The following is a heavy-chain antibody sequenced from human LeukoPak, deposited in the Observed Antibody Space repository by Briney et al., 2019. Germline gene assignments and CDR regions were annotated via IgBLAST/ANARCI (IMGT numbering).Heavy chain of an antibody. Sequence: SETLSLTCTVSGGSISSSSYYWGWIRQPPGKGLEWIGSIYYSESTYYDPSLKSRVPISVDTSKNQFSLKLSSVTAADTAVYYCARLPYLWFGELLSWYFDYWGQGTLVTVSS. J-gene: IGHJ4*02. CDR3: ARLPYLWFGELLSWYFDY. D-gene: IGHD3-10*01. CDR1: GGSISSSSYY. CDR2: IYYSEST. V-gene: IGHV4-39*01.